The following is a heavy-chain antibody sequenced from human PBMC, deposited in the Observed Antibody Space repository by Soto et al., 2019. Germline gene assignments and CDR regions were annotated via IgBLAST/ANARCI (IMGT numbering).Heavy chain of an antibody. Sequence: EVPLVESGGGLVQPGGSLRLSCAASGFTFSSYSLNWVRQAPGKGLEWVSYITSSGTTVYYADSVRGRFTISRDNAKNSRYLQMNSLRDDDTAVYYCARGSSNWAYYFDFWGQGTLVTVSS. CDR3: ARGSSNWAYYFDF. CDR1: GFTFSSYS. CDR2: ITSSGTTV. D-gene: IGHD6-13*01. V-gene: IGHV3-48*02. J-gene: IGHJ4*02.